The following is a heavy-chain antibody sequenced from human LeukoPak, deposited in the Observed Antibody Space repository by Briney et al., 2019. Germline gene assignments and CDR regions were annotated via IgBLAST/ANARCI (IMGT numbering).Heavy chain of an antibody. CDR2: INPNSGGT. Sequence: ASVKVSCKASGYTFTGYYMHWMRQAPGQGLEWMGWINPNSGGTNYAQKFQGRVTMTRDTSISTAYMELSRLRSDDTAVYYCARVPPYDILTGYKDYGMDVWGQGTTVTVSS. CDR3: ARVPPYDILTGYKDYGMDV. V-gene: IGHV1-2*02. J-gene: IGHJ6*02. D-gene: IGHD3-9*01. CDR1: GYTFTGYY.